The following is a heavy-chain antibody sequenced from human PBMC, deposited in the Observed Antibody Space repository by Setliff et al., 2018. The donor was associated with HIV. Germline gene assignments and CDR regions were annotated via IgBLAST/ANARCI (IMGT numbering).Heavy chain of an antibody. CDR1: GYTFTSYD. V-gene: IGHV1-18*01. J-gene: IGHJ6*02. Sequence: ASVKVSCKASGYTFTSYDISWVRQAPGQGLEWMGWISAYNGNTNYAQKFQGRVTMTRDTSISTAYMELSRLRSDDTAVYYCARTGYSSGWYYYYGMDVWGQGTTVTVSS. CDR3: ARTGYSSGWYYYYGMDV. D-gene: IGHD6-19*01. CDR2: ISAYNGNT.